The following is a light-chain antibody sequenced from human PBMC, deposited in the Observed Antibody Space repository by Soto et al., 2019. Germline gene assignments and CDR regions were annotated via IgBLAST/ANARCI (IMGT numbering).Light chain of an antibody. Sequence: DIQMTQSPSSLSASVGDRVTITCRASQSISSYLNWYQQKPGKAPKLLIYAASSLQSGVPSRFRGSGSGTDFTLTISSLQPEEFATYYCQQSYSTPRTFVQGTKVEIK. CDR3: QQSYSTPRT. V-gene: IGKV1-39*01. CDR1: QSISSY. J-gene: IGKJ1*01. CDR2: AAS.